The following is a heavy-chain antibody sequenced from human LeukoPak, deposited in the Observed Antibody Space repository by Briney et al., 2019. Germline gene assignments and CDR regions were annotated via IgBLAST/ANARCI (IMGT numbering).Heavy chain of an antibody. Sequence: GGSLRLSCAASGFTFSAYGIHWVRQAPGKGLEWVAVISYDGSNKYYADSVKGRFTISRDNSKNTLYLQMNSLRSEDTAVYYCARAPTDTRYYYDSSGQGWFDPWGQGTLVTVSS. V-gene: IGHV3-30*03. CDR3: ARAPTDTRYYYDSSGQGWFDP. J-gene: IGHJ5*02. D-gene: IGHD3-22*01. CDR2: ISYDGSNK. CDR1: GFTFSAYG.